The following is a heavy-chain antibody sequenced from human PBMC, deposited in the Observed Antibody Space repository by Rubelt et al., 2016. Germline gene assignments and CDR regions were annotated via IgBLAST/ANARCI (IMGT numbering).Heavy chain of an antibody. Sequence: PSETLSLTCTVSGGSISSTSYYWGWIRQPPGKGLEWIGSIYYRGSTNYNPSLKSRVTISLDTSKNQFSLKLSSVTAADTAVYYCARSAYGMDVWGQGTTVTVSS. CDR2: IYYRGST. J-gene: IGHJ6*02. CDR1: GGSISSTSYY. CDR3: ARSAYGMDV. V-gene: IGHV4-39*07.